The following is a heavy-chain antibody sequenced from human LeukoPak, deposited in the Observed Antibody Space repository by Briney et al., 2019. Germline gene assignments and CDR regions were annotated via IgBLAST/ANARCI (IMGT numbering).Heavy chain of an antibody. CDR1: GFTFSSYW. CDR3: VRSLLGSEDY. CDR2: LNSDASTT. V-gene: IGHV3-74*01. Sequence: AGGSLRLSCAASGFTFSSYWMHWVRQAPGKGLVWVSRLNSDASTTTYADSVKGRFTISRDNAKNTLYLQMNSLRAEDTAVYYCVRSLLGSEDYWGQGTLVTVSS. J-gene: IGHJ4*02.